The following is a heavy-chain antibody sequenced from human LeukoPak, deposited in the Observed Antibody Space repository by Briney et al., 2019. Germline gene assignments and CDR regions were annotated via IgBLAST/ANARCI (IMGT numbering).Heavy chain of an antibody. J-gene: IGHJ4*02. CDR3: AREVTVNGYSTLHY. CDR1: GFTVSSNY. D-gene: IGHD3-3*01. Sequence: PGGSLRLSCAASGFTVSSNYMTWVRQAPGKGLEWVSVIYSGGSTYYADSVKGRFTISRDNSKNTLYLQMNSLRAEDTAVYYCAREVTVNGYSTLHYWGQGTLVTVSS. V-gene: IGHV3-66*02. CDR2: IYSGGST.